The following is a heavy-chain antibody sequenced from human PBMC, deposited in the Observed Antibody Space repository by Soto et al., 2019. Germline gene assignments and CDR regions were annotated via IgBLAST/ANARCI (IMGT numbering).Heavy chain of an antibody. Sequence: PGESLKISCKGSGYSFTSYWIGLVRQMPGKGLGWMGIIYPGDSDTRYSPSFQGQVTISADKSISTAYLQWSSLKASDTAMYYCARHRHEDRGKHGMDVWGQGTTVTVSS. V-gene: IGHV5-51*01. J-gene: IGHJ6*02. CDR3: ARHRHEDRGKHGMDV. CDR1: GYSFTSYW. CDR2: IYPGDSDT.